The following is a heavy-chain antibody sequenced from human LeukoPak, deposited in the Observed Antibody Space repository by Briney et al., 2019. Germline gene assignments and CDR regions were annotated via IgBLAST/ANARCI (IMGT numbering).Heavy chain of an antibody. CDR2: VDPNCDDT. CDR1: GYTFTKYY. J-gene: IGHJ2*01. Sequence: ASVKVSCKASGYTFTKYYIHWVRQASGQGLEWMGWVDPNCDDTSYAQTFQGRVTMTRDTSISTVYMELSRLKSDDTAIYYCARDPGWIGTFWFFDLWGRGTLVTVSS. CDR3: ARDPGWIGTFWFFDL. V-gene: IGHV1-2*02. D-gene: IGHD3-10*01.